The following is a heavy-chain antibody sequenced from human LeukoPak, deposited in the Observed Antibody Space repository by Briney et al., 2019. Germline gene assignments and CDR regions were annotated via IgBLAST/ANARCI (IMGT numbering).Heavy chain of an antibody. J-gene: IGHJ6*02. CDR2: INTNTGNP. Sequence: ASVKVSCKASGYTFTSYAMNWVRQAPGQGLEWMGWINTNTGNPTYAQGFTGRFVFSSDTSVSTAYLQISSLKAEDTAVYYCAREFSSTSCYSMDVWGQGTTVTVSS. D-gene: IGHD2-2*02. CDR1: GYTFTSYA. V-gene: IGHV7-4-1*02. CDR3: AREFSSTSCYSMDV.